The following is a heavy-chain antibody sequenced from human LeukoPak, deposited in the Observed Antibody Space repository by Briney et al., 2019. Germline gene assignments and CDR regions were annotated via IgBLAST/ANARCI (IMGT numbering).Heavy chain of an antibody. CDR2: IKSKTDGGTT. Sequence: GGSLRLSCAASGFTFSNAWMSWVRQAPGKGLEWVGRIKSKTDGGTTDYAAPVKGRFTISRDDSKSIVYLQMNSLKTEDTAVYYCTREGMTNRRGPYYYYYMDVWGKGTTVTISS. V-gene: IGHV3-15*01. J-gene: IGHJ6*03. D-gene: IGHD1-14*01. CDR1: GFTFSNAW. CDR3: TREGMTNRRGPYYYYYMDV.